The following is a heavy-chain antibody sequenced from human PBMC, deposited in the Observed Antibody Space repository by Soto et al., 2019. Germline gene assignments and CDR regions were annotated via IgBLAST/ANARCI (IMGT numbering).Heavy chain of an antibody. V-gene: IGHV4-34*01. CDR3: ARVRRGYYYYYTDV. CDR1: GGSFSGYY. Sequence: QVQLQQWGAGLLKPSETLSLTCAVYGGSFSGYYWSWIRQPPGKGLEWIGEINHSGSTNYSPSLKSRVTISIDTSKNQFSLNLTSVTAADAAVFYCARVRRGYYYYYTDVWGQGTSVTVSS. J-gene: IGHJ6*03. CDR2: INHSGST.